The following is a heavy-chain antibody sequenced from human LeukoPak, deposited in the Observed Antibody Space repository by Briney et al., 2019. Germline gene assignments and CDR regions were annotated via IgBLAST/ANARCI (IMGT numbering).Heavy chain of an antibody. Sequence: PGGSLRLSCEASGLSFSAYWMHWVRQAPGKGLVWVSRIHSDGSEINYADSVKGRFTISRDNAKNSLYLQMNSLRAEDTAMYYCARDTRGESDYWGHGTLVTVSS. V-gene: IGHV3-74*01. CDR1: GLSFSAYW. CDR2: IHSDGSEI. D-gene: IGHD2-2*01. J-gene: IGHJ4*01. CDR3: ARDTRGESDY.